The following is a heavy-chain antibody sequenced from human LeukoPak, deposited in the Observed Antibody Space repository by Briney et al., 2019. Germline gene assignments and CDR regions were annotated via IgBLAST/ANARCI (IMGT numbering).Heavy chain of an antibody. CDR1: GFTFSNYG. CDR3: VKDWAATMGPFDY. J-gene: IGHJ4*02. V-gene: IGHV3-30*18. Sequence: GRSLRLSCAASGFTFSNYGMHWVRQAPSTGLEWVALISYDGSNKYYADSVKGRFTISRDNSKNTLYLQMNSLRAEDTAVYHCVKDWAATMGPFDYWGQGTLVTVSS. CDR2: ISYDGSNK. D-gene: IGHD4/OR15-4a*01.